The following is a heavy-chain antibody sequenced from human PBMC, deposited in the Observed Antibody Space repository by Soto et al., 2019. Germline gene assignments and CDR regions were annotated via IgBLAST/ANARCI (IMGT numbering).Heavy chain of an antibody. CDR2: ISAYNGNT. CDR3: ARDVLMITFGGVISYYYYGMDV. Sequence: GASVKVSCKASGYTFTSYGISWVRQAPGQGLEWMGWISAYNGNTNYAQKLQGRVTMTTDTSTSTAYMELRSLRSDGTAVYYCARDVLMITFGGVISYYYYGMDVWGQGTTVTASS. J-gene: IGHJ6*02. CDR1: GYTFTSYG. V-gene: IGHV1-18*01. D-gene: IGHD3-16*01.